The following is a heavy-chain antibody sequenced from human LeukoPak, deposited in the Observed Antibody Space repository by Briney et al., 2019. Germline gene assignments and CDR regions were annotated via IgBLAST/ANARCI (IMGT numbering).Heavy chain of an antibody. CDR2: ISYDGSNK. V-gene: IGHV3-30-3*01. Sequence: GGSLRLSCAASGFSFSSYAMHWVRQAPGKGLEWVAVISYDGSNKYYADSVKGRFTISRDNSKNTLYLQMNSLRAEDTAVYYCARGLAFNYYYYYGMDVWGQGTTVTVSS. CDR3: ARGLAFNYYYYYGMDV. CDR1: GFSFSSYA. J-gene: IGHJ6*02.